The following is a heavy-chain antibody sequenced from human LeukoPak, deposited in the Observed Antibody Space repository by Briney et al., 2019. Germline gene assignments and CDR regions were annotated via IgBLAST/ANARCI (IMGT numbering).Heavy chain of an antibody. CDR1: GFRFTSYW. D-gene: IGHD3-10*01. CDR3: AGQGRYGSHYMEV. V-gene: IGHV5-51*01. J-gene: IGHJ6*03. CDR2: IYPGDSDT. Sequence: GESLKISFKGPGFRFTSYWIGWVRPMPGKGLEWMGIIYPGDSDTRYSPSFQGPVPISADKSISTAYLQWSSLKASDTTMYYCAGQGRYGSHYMEVWGKGTTVTVSS.